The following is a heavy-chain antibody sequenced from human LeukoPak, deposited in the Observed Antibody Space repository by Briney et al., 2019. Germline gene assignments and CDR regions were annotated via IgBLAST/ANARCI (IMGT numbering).Heavy chain of an antibody. J-gene: IGHJ4*02. Sequence: SETLSLTCSVSGDSISSSTYSWGWIRQPPGRGLEWIGSSYYSGTTYYNPSLKSRVTISLDASKIQFSLKLTSVIAADTAVYLCARGVADWGQGTLVTVSS. D-gene: IGHD2-15*01. CDR2: SYYSGTT. V-gene: IGHV4-39*07. CDR1: GDSISSSTYS. CDR3: ARGVAD.